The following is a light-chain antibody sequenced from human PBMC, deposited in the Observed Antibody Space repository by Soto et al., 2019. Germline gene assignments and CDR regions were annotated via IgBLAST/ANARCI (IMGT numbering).Light chain of an antibody. V-gene: IGLV2-18*02. CDR3: ISYTNIDTLV. CDR2: NVN. Sequence: QSALIQPPSVSGSPGQSVTISCTGTSSDVGSYDYVSWYQQHPGTVPKPMIYNVNTQPSGVPDRFSGSKSGNTASLTISGLQAEDEADYYCISYTNIDTLVFGGGTKVTVL. J-gene: IGLJ3*02. CDR1: SSDVGSYDY.